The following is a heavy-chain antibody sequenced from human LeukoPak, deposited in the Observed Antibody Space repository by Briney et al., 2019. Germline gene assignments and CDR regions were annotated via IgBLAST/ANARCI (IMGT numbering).Heavy chain of an antibody. Sequence: GGSLRLSCAASGFTFSSYWMHWVRQAPGKGLVWVSGIHSDGSSTSYADSVRGGFTISRDNAKNTLYLQMNSLRAEDTAVYYCARGGGIVGATDYWGQGTLVTVSS. CDR1: GFTFSSYW. D-gene: IGHD1-26*01. V-gene: IGHV3-74*01. J-gene: IGHJ4*02. CDR2: IHSDGSST. CDR3: ARGGGIVGATDY.